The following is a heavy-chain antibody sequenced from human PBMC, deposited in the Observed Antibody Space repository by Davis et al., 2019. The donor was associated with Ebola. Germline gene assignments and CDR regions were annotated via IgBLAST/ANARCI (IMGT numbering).Heavy chain of an antibody. CDR2: IYPGDSDT. D-gene: IGHD5-12*01. CDR1: GYSFTSYW. J-gene: IGHJ4*02. V-gene: IGHV5-51*01. CDR3: ARIPGGYSGYDQGASYSSSWYYFDY. Sequence: GESLKFSCKGSGYSFTSYWIGWVRQMPGKGLEWMGIIYPGDSDTRYSPSFQGQVTISADKSISTAYLQWSSLKASDTAMYYCARIPGGYSGYDQGASYSSSWYYFDYWGQGTLVTVSS.